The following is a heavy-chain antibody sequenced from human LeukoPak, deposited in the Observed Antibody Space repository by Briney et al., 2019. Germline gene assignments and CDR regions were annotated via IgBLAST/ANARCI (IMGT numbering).Heavy chain of an antibody. CDR2: ISDDGSRQ. CDR3: VKDRTGTYTLDY. Sequence: GGSLRLSCAATGFTFSNYAIHWGRQAPGKGLEWVAFISDDGSRQHYADSVKGRFTIPRDNSKNTLNLQMNSLRAEDTAVYYCVKDRTGTYTLDYWGQGTLVTVSS. CDR1: GFTFSNYA. D-gene: IGHD3-10*01. J-gene: IGHJ4*02. V-gene: IGHV3-30-3*01.